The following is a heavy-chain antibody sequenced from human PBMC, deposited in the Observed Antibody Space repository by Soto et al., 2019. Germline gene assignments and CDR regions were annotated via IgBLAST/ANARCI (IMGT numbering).Heavy chain of an antibody. V-gene: IGHV1-46*01. CDR3: ARDSDFSGSYPTGY. J-gene: IGHJ4*02. D-gene: IGHD1-26*01. Sequence: SVKVSCMASGDTSTRYYMYWVRQAPGQGLEWMGIINPSGGSTSYAQKFQGRVTMTRDTSTSTVYMELSSLRSEDTAVYSCARDSDFSGSYPTGYWGQGTMVTVSS. CDR1: GDTSTRYY. CDR2: INPSGGST.